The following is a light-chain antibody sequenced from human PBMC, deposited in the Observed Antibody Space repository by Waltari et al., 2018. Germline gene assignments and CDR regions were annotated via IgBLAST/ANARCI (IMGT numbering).Light chain of an antibody. V-gene: IGKV3-20*01. CDR3: HLYGSART. CDR1: QSVSNNY. Sequence: NVLTQSPGSLSLSPGERATLPCTASQSVSNNYLACFQQQPGQAPRLLIYGASSRATGIPDRFSGSGSGTDFTLTISRLEPEDSAVYFCHLYGSARTFGGGTKVEIK. CDR2: GAS. J-gene: IGKJ4*01.